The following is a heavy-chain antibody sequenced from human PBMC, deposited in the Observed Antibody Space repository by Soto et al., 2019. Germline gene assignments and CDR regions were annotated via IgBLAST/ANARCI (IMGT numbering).Heavy chain of an antibody. D-gene: IGHD4-17*01. CDR1: GYTFTSNG. CDR2: ISAYNGNT. V-gene: IGHV1-18*01. Sequence: QVQLVQSGAEVKKPGASVKVSCKASGYTFTSNGISWMRQAPGQGLEWMGWISAYNGNTNYAHKFQGRVTMTTDTSTSTAYMELRSLRSDDTAVYYCARDRYYGVNSVGGTWGQGTLVTVSS. J-gene: IGHJ5*02. CDR3: ARDRYYGVNSVGGT.